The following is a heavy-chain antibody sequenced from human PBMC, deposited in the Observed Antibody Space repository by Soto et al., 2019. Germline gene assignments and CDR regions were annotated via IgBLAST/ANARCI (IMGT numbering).Heavy chain of an antibody. D-gene: IGHD6-19*01. CDR3: AKFIGWYD. J-gene: IGHJ4*02. V-gene: IGHV3-23*01. CDR2: ISGTGAYT. CDR1: GFIFSSYA. Sequence: EEQLLESGGGLVQPGGSLRLSCTASGFIFSSYAMTWVRQAPGKGLEWVSSISGTGAYTHYADFVKGRFTISRDNSKNTVYLQMSSLRAEDSAVYYCAKFIGWYDWGQGTLVAVSS.